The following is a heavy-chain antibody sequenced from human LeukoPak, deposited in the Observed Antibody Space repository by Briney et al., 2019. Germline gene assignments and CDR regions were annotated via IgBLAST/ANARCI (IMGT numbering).Heavy chain of an antibody. CDR1: GGTFSSYA. D-gene: IGHD2-2*01. CDR3: ASLLGYCSSTSCPEIDY. CDR2: INPNSGGT. J-gene: IGHJ4*02. Sequence: ASVKVSCKASGGTFSSYAISWVRQAPGQGLEWMGWINPNSGGTNYAQKFQGRVTMTRDTSISTAYMELSRLRSDDTAVYYCASLLGYCSSTSCPEIDYWGQGTLVTVSS. V-gene: IGHV1-2*02.